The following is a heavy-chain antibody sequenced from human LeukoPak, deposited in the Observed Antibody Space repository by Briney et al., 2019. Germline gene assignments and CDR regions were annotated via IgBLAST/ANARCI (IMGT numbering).Heavy chain of an antibody. J-gene: IGHJ5*02. CDR3: AREGVAGTSRHYNWFDP. D-gene: IGHD6-19*01. V-gene: IGHV3-7*01. CDR2: IKQDGSEK. CDR1: GFTFSSYW. Sequence: PGGSLRLSCAASGFTFSSYWMSWVRQAPGKGLEWVANIKQDGSEKYYVDSVKGRFTISRDNAKNSLYLQMNSLRAEDTAVYYCAREGVAGTSRHYNWFDPWGQGTLVTVSS.